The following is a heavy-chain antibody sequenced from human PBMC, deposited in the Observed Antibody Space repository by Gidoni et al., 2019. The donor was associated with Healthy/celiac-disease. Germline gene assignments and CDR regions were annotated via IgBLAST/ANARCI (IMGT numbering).Heavy chain of an antibody. CDR2: IRSKAYGGTT. Sequence: GGLVQPGRSLRLSCTASGFTFGDYAMSWFRQAPGKGLEWVGFIRSKAYGGTTEYAASVKGRFTISRDDSKSIAYLQMNSLKTEDTAVYYCTRAYYDFWSGPMDVWGKGTTVTVSS. J-gene: IGHJ6*04. V-gene: IGHV3-49*03. CDR1: GFTFGDYA. CDR3: TRAYYDFWSGPMDV. D-gene: IGHD3-3*01.